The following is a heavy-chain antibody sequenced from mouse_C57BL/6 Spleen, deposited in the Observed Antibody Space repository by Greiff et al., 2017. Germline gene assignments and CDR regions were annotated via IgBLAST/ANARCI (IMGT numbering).Heavy chain of an antibody. CDR1: GYTFTSYW. V-gene: IGHV1-55*01. D-gene: IGHD1-1*01. Sequence: VQLQQPGAELVKPGASVKLSCKASGYTFTSYWITWVKQRPGQGLEWIGEIYPGSGSTNYNEKFKSKATLTVDTSSSTAYMQLSSLTTEDSAVXYCARTPDYYGSSFYRYYDVWGTGTTVTVSS. CDR2: IYPGSGST. J-gene: IGHJ1*03. CDR3: ARTPDYYGSSFYRYYDV.